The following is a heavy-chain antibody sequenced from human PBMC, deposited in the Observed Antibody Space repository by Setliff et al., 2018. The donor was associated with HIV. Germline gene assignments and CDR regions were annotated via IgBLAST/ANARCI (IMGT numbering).Heavy chain of an antibody. Sequence: SETLSLTCTVSGYSISSDNWWTWVRQAPGKGLEWIGEIYHSEYTNYNPSLKSRVSMSVDKSKNQFSGKLTSVTAADTAVYYCARGHCSGTNCYGVDYYGMDVWGQGTTVTVSS. CDR3: ARGHCSGTNCYGVDYYGMDV. J-gene: IGHJ6*02. CDR2: IYHSEYT. D-gene: IGHD2-2*01. V-gene: IGHV4-4*02. CDR1: GYSISSDNW.